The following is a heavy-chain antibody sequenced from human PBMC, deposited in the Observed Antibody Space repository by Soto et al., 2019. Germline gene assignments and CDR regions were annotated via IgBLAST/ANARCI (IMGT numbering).Heavy chain of an antibody. Sequence: GGSLRLSCAASGLTFSSYAMSWVRQAPGKGLEWVSAISGSGGRTYYADSVKGRLTISRDNSKNTLYLQMNSLRAEDTAVYYCAKHGGRYSYDSFDYWGQGTPVTVSS. D-gene: IGHD5-18*01. CDR1: GLTFSSYA. V-gene: IGHV3-23*01. J-gene: IGHJ4*02. CDR2: ISGSGGRT. CDR3: AKHGGRYSYDSFDY.